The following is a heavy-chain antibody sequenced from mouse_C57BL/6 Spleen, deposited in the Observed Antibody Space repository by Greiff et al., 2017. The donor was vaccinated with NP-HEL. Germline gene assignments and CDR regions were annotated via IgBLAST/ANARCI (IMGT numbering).Heavy chain of an antibody. V-gene: IGHV14-2*01. CDR1: GFNIKDYY. CDR3: ARGYYYGSSWDYFDY. J-gene: IGHJ2*01. D-gene: IGHD1-1*01. CDR2: IDPEDGET. Sequence: EVKVVESGAELVKPGASVKLSCTASGFNIKDYYMHWVKQRTEQGLEWIGRIDPEDGETKYAPKFQGKATITADTSSNTAYLQLSSLTSEDTAVYYCARGYYYGSSWDYFDYWGQGTTLTVSS.